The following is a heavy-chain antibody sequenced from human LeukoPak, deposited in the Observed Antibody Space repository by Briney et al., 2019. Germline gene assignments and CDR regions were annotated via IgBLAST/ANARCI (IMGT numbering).Heavy chain of an antibody. CDR2: INWNGGST. CDR3: ARVNSDYYDSSGYYY. D-gene: IGHD3-22*01. J-gene: IGHJ4*02. Sequence: GGSLRLSCAASGFTFDDYGMSWVRQAPGKGLEWVSGINWNGGSTGYADSVKGRFTISRDNAKNSLYLQMNNLRAEDTALYYCARVNSDYYDSSGYYYWGQGTLVTVPS. CDR1: GFTFDDYG. V-gene: IGHV3-20*04.